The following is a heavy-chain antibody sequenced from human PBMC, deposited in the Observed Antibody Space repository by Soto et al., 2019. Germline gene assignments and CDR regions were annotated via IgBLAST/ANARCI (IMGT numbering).Heavy chain of an antibody. Sequence: SETLSLTCAFYCGSFIGYYWSWIRQPPGKGLEWIGEINHSGSTNYNPSLKSRVTISVDTSKNQFSLKLSSVTAADTAVYYCARSSRIRLVWFDPWGQGTLVTVSS. D-gene: IGHD3-10*01. CDR2: INHSGST. CDR3: ARSSRIRLVWFDP. V-gene: IGHV4-34*01. J-gene: IGHJ5*02. CDR1: CGSFIGYY.